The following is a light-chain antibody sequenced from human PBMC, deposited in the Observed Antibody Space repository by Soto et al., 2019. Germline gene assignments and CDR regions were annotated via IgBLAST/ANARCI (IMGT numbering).Light chain of an antibody. CDR3: QQYNSFSPLT. Sequence: DIQMTQSPSTLSASVGDRVTITCRASQSISIWLAWYQRKPGKAPNILIYDASSLQSGVPSRFSGSGSGTEFTITISSLQPADFATYYCQQYNSFSPLTFGQGTKVEIK. J-gene: IGKJ2*01. V-gene: IGKV1-5*01. CDR1: QSISIW. CDR2: DAS.